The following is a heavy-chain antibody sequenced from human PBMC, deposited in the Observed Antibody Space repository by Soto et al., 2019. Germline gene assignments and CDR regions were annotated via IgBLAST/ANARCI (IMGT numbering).Heavy chain of an antibody. V-gene: IGHV4-4*02. CDR3: ARGGITAVRNYYFDH. CDR1: GDSXSSSEW. J-gene: IGHJ4*02. Sequence: QVQXQESGPGLVKPSGTLSLNCKVSGDSXSSSEWWXXVXXPPGXXLEWIAEIHHSGPTNYNPSLQSRVTITVDKSKNQISLRLSTVTAADTAVYYCARGGITAVRNYYFDHWGQGTLVTVSS. CDR2: IHHSGPT. D-gene: IGHD1-20*01.